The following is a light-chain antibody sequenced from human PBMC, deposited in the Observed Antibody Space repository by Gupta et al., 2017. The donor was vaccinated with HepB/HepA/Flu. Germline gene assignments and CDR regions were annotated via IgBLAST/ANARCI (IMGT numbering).Light chain of an antibody. CDR2: RAS. J-gene: IGKJ4*01. V-gene: IGKV1-5*03. Sequence: DIQMTQSPSTLSASVGDRVTITCRASQSISSWLAWYQQQPGKAPKLLMYRASTLESGVPSRFSGSGSGTEFTLTISSLQPDDFATYYCQQYNSYPLTFGGGTKVEIE. CDR1: QSISSW. CDR3: QQYNSYPLT.